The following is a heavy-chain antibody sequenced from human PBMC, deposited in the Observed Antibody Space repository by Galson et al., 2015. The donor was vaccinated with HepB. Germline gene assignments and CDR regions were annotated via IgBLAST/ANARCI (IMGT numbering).Heavy chain of an antibody. D-gene: IGHD5-24*01. CDR1: GFSFSSYS. Sequence: SLRLSCAASGFSFSSYSMNWVRQAPGKGLEWVSSISRSSSYIYYANSVKGRFTMSRDNAKNSLYLQMNSLRAEDTAVYYCARDRGGEMATIDPYYFDYWGQGTLVTVYS. J-gene: IGHJ4*02. V-gene: IGHV3-21*01. CDR3: ARDRGGEMATIDPYYFDY. CDR2: ISRSSSYI.